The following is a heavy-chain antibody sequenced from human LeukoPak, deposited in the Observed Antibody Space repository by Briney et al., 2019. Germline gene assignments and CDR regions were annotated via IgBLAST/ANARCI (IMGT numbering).Heavy chain of an antibody. CDR1: GYTFSSYD. D-gene: IGHD4-23*01. Sequence: SVKVSCKASGYTFSSYDINWVRQATGQGLEWMGWMNPNSGNRGYAQKFQGRVTITRNTSISTAYMELSSLRSEDTAVYYCARRLGLRWDLQAFDIWGQGTMVTVSS. V-gene: IGHV1-8*03. CDR3: ARRLGLRWDLQAFDI. CDR2: MNPNSGNR. J-gene: IGHJ3*02.